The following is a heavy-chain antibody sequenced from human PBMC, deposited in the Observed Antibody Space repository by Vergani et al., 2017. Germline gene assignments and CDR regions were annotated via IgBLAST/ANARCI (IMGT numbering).Heavy chain of an antibody. J-gene: IGHJ6*02. Sequence: EVQLVQSGAEVKKPGESLRISCKGSGYSFTSYWISWVRQMPGKGLEWMGRIDPSDSYTNYSPSFQGHVTVSADKSISTAYLPWSSLKASDTAMYYCARQLVRGVMGYGMDVWGQGTTVTVSS. CDR1: GYSFTSYW. D-gene: IGHD3-10*01. V-gene: IGHV5-10-1*03. CDR2: IDPSDSYT. CDR3: ARQLVRGVMGYGMDV.